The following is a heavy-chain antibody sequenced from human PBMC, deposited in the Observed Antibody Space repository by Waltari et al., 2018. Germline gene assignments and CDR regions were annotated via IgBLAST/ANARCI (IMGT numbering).Heavy chain of an antibody. J-gene: IGHJ4*02. CDR2: LYSNNNA. D-gene: IGHD3-10*02. Sequence: VQLVESGGDLVQPGGSLRLSCAASGFAVSTSYMTWIRQSPGQGLECVSVLYSNNNAYYFDSVAGRFTVSRDNSKNTLYLHMNNLRREDSAVYYCAKDRASSGAWDYVDHWGQGTLVTVSS. CDR3: AKDRASSGAWDYVDH. V-gene: IGHV3-66*01. CDR1: GFAVSTSY.